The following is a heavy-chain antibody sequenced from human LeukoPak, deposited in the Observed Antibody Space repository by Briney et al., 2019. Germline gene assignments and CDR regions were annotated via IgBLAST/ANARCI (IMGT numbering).Heavy chain of an antibody. V-gene: IGHV4-59*11. J-gene: IGHJ4*02. Sequence: SETLSLTCTVSGGSISSHYWRWIRQPPGKGLVWIVCSYYNGSTNYNPSLKSRVTISVDTSKNQFSLKLSSVTAADTAVYYCASAPITIFGPDYFDYWGQGTLVTVSS. CDR2: SYYNGST. CDR1: GGSISSHY. D-gene: IGHD3-3*01. CDR3: ASAPITIFGPDYFDY.